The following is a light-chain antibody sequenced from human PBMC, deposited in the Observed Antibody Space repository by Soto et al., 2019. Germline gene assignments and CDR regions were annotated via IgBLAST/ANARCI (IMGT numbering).Light chain of an antibody. Sequence: DLPLTQSPSFLSASVRDRVTITCRASQVISSDLAWYQQKAGKAPKLLIYDVSSLQRGVPLRFSGRGSGTEFTLTISSLQPEDFATYYCQQLKSYPITFGQGTRLEIK. CDR2: DVS. J-gene: IGKJ5*01. CDR3: QQLKSYPIT. V-gene: IGKV1-9*01. CDR1: QVISSD.